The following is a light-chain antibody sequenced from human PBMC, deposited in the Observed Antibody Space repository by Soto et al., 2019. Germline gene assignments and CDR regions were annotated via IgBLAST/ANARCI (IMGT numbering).Light chain of an antibody. CDR1: QTIHTY. J-gene: IGKJ1*01. Sequence: DIQMTQSPSSLSASVGDRITITCRASQTIHTYLNWYQQKPGKAPKLLIYAASSLQSGVPTRFSGRGSGTDFSLIISGLQPEDSATYYCQQTYTFPRTFGRGTKVEIK. CDR3: QQTYTFPRT. CDR2: AAS. V-gene: IGKV1-39*01.